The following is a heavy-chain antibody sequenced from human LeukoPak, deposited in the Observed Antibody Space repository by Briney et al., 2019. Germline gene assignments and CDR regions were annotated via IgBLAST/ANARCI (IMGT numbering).Heavy chain of an antibody. CDR2: LNPTTGAT. V-gene: IGHV1-2*02. CDR3: ARGGYSDSRTLIDY. Sequence: RASVKVSCKASGYTFTSYDINWVRQAPGQGLEWMGWLNPTTGATDYSQKFQGRVTLTRDTAITTTYMDLSSLRSDDTAVYYCARGGYSDSRTLIDYWGQGILVTVSS. J-gene: IGHJ4*02. CDR1: GYTFTSYD. D-gene: IGHD5-12*01.